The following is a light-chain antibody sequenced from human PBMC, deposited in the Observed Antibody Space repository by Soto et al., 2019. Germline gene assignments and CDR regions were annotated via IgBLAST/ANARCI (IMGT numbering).Light chain of an antibody. CDR2: DVS. CDR1: SSDVGGYNY. J-gene: IGLJ2*01. V-gene: IGLV2-14*03. Sequence: QSALTQPASVSGSPGQSITISCTGTSSDVGGYNYVSWYQHHPGKAPKLMIYDVSYRPSGVSTRFSGSKSGNTGSLTISGLQAEDGADYYCSSYTTSSTLVVFGGGTKLTV. CDR3: SSYTTSSTLVV.